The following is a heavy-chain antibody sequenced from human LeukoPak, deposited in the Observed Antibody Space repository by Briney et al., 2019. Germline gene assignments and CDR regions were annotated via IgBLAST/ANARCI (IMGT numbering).Heavy chain of an antibody. V-gene: IGHV3-21*04. CDR2: ISSSSSYI. CDR3: ARLWFGDHDAFDI. J-gene: IGHJ3*02. D-gene: IGHD3-10*01. CDR1: GFTFSSYS. Sequence: GGSLRLSCAASGFTFSSYSMNWVRQAPGKGLEWVSSISSSSSYIYYADSVKGRFTISRDNAKNSLYLQMNSLRAEDTAVYYCARLWFGDHDAFDIWGQGTMVTVSS.